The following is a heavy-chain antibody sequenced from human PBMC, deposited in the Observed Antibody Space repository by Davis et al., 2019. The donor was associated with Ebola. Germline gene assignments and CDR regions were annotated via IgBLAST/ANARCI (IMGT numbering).Heavy chain of an antibody. Sequence: PGGSLRLSCAASGFTFSSYGMHWVRQAPGKGLEWVAVIWYDGSNKYYADSVKGRFTISRDNSKNTLYLQMNSLRAEDTAVYYCARESAAAGKKNWFDPWGQGTLVTVSS. J-gene: IGHJ5*02. CDR3: ARESAAAGKKNWFDP. D-gene: IGHD6-13*01. CDR2: IWYDGSNK. V-gene: IGHV3-33*01. CDR1: GFTFSSYG.